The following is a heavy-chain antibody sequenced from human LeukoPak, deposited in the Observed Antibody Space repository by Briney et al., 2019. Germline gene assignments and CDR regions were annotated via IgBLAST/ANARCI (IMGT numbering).Heavy chain of an antibody. Sequence: GVSLRLSCAASGFTFSSLRMHWHRHAPGKGLVWVSRINSDETTTAYADYVKGRFTTARDNAKNTLYLQRNSPRDTATSEYDCAGRYGDYWGKGTRVSVSS. CDR2: INSDETTT. CDR3: AGRYGDY. V-gene: IGHV3-74*01. D-gene: IGHD1-1*01. J-gene: IGHJ4*02. CDR1: GFTFSSLR.